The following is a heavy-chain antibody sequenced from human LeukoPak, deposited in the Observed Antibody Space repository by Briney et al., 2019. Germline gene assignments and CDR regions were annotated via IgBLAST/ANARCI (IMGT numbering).Heavy chain of an antibody. CDR1: GFTFSSYW. J-gene: IGHJ4*02. Sequence: PGGSLRLSCAASGFTFSSYWMHWVRQAPGKGLVWVSRINSDGSTTSYADSVKGRFTISRDNAKNTLYLQMNSLRAEDTAVYYCARVAYYYDSSGYCFDYWGQGTLVTVSS. CDR2: INSDGSTT. CDR3: ARVAYYYDSSGYCFDY. V-gene: IGHV3-74*01. D-gene: IGHD3-22*01.